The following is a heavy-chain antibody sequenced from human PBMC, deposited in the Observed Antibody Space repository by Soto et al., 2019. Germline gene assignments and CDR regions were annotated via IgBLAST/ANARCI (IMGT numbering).Heavy chain of an antibody. CDR1: GFTFSDYG. V-gene: IGHV3-23*01. CDR2: ISGNGDST. CDR3: AKRGDTVRIFWYFDL. Sequence: EVQLLESGGGLVQPGGSLRLSCEVSGFTFSDYGMSWVRQAPGKGPEWVSSISGNGDSTNYADSVKGRFTISRDNSKSTLYLQMTSLRAEDTAVYYCAKRGDTVRIFWYFDLWGRGTLVTVSS. J-gene: IGHJ2*01.